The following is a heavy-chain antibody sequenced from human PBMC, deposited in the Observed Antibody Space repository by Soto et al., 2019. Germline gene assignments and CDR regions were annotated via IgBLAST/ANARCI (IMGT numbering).Heavy chain of an antibody. CDR3: AGSVAGTLDY. J-gene: IGHJ4*02. CDR2: VFHTGNT. D-gene: IGHD6-19*01. Sequence: PSETLSLTCSVSGDSIRSYYWTWIRQPPGKGLQWIGYVFHTGNTNYDPSLKSRVTISEDASKNQVSLRLTSVTAADTAVYYCAGSVAGTLDYWGRGFLVTVSS. V-gene: IGHV4-59*01. CDR1: GDSIRSYY.